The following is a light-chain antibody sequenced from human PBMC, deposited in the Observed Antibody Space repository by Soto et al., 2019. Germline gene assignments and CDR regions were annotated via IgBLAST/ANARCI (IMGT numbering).Light chain of an antibody. CDR2: GAS. CDR1: ESVGSH. J-gene: IGKJ1*01. V-gene: IGKV3-15*01. Sequence: ETVMTQSPATLSVSPGERATLSCRASESVGSHLAWYQQKPSQAPRLLIYGASTRATDIPASCSDSGSGTEFTFTISILQYEDFALYYCQQYKNWRRWTFGQGTKVEIK. CDR3: QQYKNWRRWT.